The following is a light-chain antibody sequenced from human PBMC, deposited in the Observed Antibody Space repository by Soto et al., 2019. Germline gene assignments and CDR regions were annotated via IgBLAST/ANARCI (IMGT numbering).Light chain of an antibody. Sequence: EIVLTQSPATLSLSPGERATLSCRASQSVSSYLAWYQQKPGQAPRLLFYAASNRATGIPARFSGSGSGTDFTLTISSLEPEDSAVYYCQQRSNWPGGFTFGPGTKVDIK. CDR3: QQRSNWPGGFT. CDR2: AAS. J-gene: IGKJ3*01. CDR1: QSVSSY. V-gene: IGKV3-11*01.